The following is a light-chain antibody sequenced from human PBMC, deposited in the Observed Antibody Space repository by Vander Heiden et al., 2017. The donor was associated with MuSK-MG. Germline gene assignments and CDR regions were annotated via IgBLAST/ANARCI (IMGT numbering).Light chain of an antibody. V-gene: IGKV1-5*03. CDR1: QSVDTC. CDR3: QEYRSNALT. J-gene: IGKJ1*01. Sequence: DIQMTQSPSTLSASVGDRVTHSCRSSQSVDTCLAWYQQKPGQAPKVLIYKVSSLESGVPSRFSGSRSGTEFTLTISSLQADDVAVYYCQEYRSNALTFGHGTKVEI. CDR2: KVS.